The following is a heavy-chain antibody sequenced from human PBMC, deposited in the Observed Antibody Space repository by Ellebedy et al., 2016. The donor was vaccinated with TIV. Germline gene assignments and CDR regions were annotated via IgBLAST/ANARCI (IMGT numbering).Heavy chain of an antibody. D-gene: IGHD3-3*01. Sequence: GESLKISCAASGFTFSSYSMHWIRQAPGKGLEWVALISHDGRNKNFADAVKGRLTISRDNSKNTLYLQMNSLRAEDTAVYYCARDTGVFGAITPYFHYGMDVWGQGTTVTVSS. CDR1: GFTFSSYS. CDR2: ISHDGRNK. CDR3: ARDTGVFGAITPYFHYGMDV. V-gene: IGHV3-30*04. J-gene: IGHJ6*02.